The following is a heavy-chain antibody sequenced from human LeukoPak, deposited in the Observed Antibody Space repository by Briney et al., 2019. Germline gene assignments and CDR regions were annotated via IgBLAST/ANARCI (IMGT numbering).Heavy chain of an antibody. CDR2: ISYDGSNK. CDR3: ARGYRYGSAYFDY. V-gene: IGHV3-30-3*01. J-gene: IGHJ4*02. D-gene: IGHD5-18*01. CDR1: GFTFSSYA. Sequence: PGGSLRLSCAASGFTFSSYAMHWVRQAPGKGLEWVAVISYDGSNKYYADSVKGRFTISRDNSKNTLYLQMNSLRAEDTAVYYCARGYRYGSAYFDYWGQGTLVTVSS.